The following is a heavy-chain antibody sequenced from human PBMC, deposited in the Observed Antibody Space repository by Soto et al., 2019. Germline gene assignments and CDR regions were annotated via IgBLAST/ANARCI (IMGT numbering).Heavy chain of an antibody. D-gene: IGHD4-17*01. J-gene: IGHJ6*02. CDR2: IYDSGST. V-gene: IGHV4-4*02. CDR1: GGSISSSNW. CDR3: ARDPGDGDYEGYYYYGMDV. Sequence: QVQLQESGPGLVKPSGTLSLTCAVSGGSISSSNWWSWVRQPPGKGLEWIGEIYDSGSTNYNPSLKSRVTISVGKSKNQFSLKLSSVTAADTAVYYCARDPGDGDYEGYYYYGMDVWGQGTTVNVSS.